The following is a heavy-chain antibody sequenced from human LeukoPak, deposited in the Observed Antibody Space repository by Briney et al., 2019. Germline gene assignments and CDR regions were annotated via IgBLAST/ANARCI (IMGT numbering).Heavy chain of an antibody. CDR1: GFVFTGYY. J-gene: IGHJ2*01. CDR2: MNPGTGTT. CDR3: ARDGSGFSPYWYFDL. V-gene: IGHV1-2*02. Sequence: ASVTVSCKASGFVFTGYYMHWLRQAPGQGLEWMGWMNPGTGTTKYSQKFQGRVTMGRDTSSTTAYMELNRLTSDDTAVYYCARDGSGFSPYWYFDLWGRGTLVTVSS. D-gene: IGHD3-3*01.